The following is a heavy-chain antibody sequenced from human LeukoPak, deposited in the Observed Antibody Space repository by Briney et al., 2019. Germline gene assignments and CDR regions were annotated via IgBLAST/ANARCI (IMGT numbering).Heavy chain of an antibody. Sequence: PGGSLRLFCTASGFSFRTYIMAWVRQAPGKGLEWISDISGDAIPTYYAVPVKGRFTIPRDNFRNTLSLQMDSLRADDSAVYYCAKDASPYSNYAVRWFVSWGQGALVTVSS. CDR1: GFSFRTYI. CDR2: ISGDAIPT. V-gene: IGHV3-23*01. J-gene: IGHJ5*01. CDR3: AKDASPYSNYAVRWFVS. D-gene: IGHD4/OR15-4a*01.